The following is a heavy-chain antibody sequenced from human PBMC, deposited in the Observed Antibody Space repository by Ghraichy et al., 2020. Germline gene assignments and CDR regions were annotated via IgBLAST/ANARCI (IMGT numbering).Heavy chain of an antibody. J-gene: IGHJ4*02. CDR3: ATYYDFWSGYYPGY. Sequence: SQSHSLTCTVSGGSISSSSYYWGWIRQPPGKGLEWIGSIYYSGSTYYNPSLKSRVTISVDTSKNQFSLKLSSVTAADTAVYYCATYYDFWSGYYPGYWGQGTLVTVSS. CDR2: IYYSGST. D-gene: IGHD3-3*01. V-gene: IGHV4-39*01. CDR1: GGSISSSSYY.